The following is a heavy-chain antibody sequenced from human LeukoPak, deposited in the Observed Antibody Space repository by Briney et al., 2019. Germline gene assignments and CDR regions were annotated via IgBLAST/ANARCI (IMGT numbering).Heavy chain of an antibody. J-gene: IGHJ4*02. CDR3: ARETGGNSDFDY. D-gene: IGHD4-23*01. CDR2: VSSSSSYI. V-gene: IGHV3-21*01. CDR1: GFTFSSYS. Sequence: PGGSLRLSCAASGFTFSSYSMNWVRQAPGQGLEWVSSVSSSSSYIYYADSVKGRFTISRDNAKNSLYLQMNSLRAEDTAVYYCARETGGNSDFDYWGQGTLVTVSS.